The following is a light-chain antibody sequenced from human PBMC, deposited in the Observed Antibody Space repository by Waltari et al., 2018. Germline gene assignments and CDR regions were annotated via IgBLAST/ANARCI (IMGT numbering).Light chain of an antibody. CDR2: VNN. CDR1: NSNFRSGYD. CDR3: QSYDGSLRGYV. V-gene: IGLV1-40*01. Sequence: QSVLTQPPSVSGAPGQRVTISCTGGNSNFRSGYDVHWYQQLPGSAPKLLIYVNNNRPSGVPDRFSGSKSDTAASLVITGLQAEDEADYFCQSYDGSLRGYVFGTGTKVTVL. J-gene: IGLJ1*01.